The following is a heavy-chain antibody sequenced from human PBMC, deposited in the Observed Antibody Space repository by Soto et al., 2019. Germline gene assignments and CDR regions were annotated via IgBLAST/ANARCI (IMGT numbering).Heavy chain of an antibody. Sequence: SETLSLTCTVSGGSISSSSYYWGWIRQPPGKGLEWIGSIYYSGSTYYNPSLKSRVTISVDTSKNQFSLKLSSVTAADTAVYYCATWAKYSGPDYWGQGTLVTVSS. D-gene: IGHD6-6*01. CDR1: GGSISSSSYY. CDR2: IYYSGST. CDR3: ATWAKYSGPDY. V-gene: IGHV4-39*01. J-gene: IGHJ4*02.